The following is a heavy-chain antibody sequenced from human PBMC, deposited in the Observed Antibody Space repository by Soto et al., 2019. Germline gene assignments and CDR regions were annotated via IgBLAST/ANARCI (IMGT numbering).Heavy chain of an antibody. V-gene: IGHV3-23*01. CDR3: ARDKAYYDSSGYHSVFDY. D-gene: IGHD3-22*01. J-gene: IGHJ4*02. CDR1: GFTFSSYA. CDR2: ISGSGGST. Sequence: PGGSLRLSCAAPGFTFSSYAMSWVRQAPGKGLEWVSAISGSGGSTYYADSVKGRFTISRDNTKNTLYLEMTSLRAEDTAVYYCARDKAYYDSSGYHSVFDYWGQGTLVTVSS.